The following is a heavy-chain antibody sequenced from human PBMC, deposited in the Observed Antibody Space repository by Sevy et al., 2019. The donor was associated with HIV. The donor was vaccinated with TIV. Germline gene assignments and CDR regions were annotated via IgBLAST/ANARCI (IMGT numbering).Heavy chain of an antibody. Sequence: ASVKVSCKASGYTFSSYGITWVRQAPGQGLEWMGWIRTYNGDTNYAQKLQGRVTMTTDTYTSTAYMDLRSLRFDDTAVYYCARLDLSGSGWYRNGIDVWGQGTTVTVSS. CDR3: ARLDLSGSGWYRNGIDV. V-gene: IGHV1-18*01. J-gene: IGHJ6*02. CDR1: GYTFSSYG. CDR2: IRTYNGDT. D-gene: IGHD6-19*01.